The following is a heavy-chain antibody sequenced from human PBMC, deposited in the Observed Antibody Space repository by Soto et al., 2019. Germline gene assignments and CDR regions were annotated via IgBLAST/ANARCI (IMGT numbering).Heavy chain of an antibody. J-gene: IGHJ6*02. CDR3: ARRIVLMVYADLYYYYGMDV. V-gene: IGHV1-69*01. CDR2: IIPIFGTA. D-gene: IGHD2-8*01. CDR1: GGTFSSYA. Sequence: QVQLVQSGAEVKKPGSSVKVSCKASGGTFSSYAISWVRQAPGQGLEWMGVIIPIFGTANYAQKFQGRVTITADESTSTAYMELSSLRSEDTAVYYCARRIVLMVYADLYYYYGMDVWGQGTTVTVSS.